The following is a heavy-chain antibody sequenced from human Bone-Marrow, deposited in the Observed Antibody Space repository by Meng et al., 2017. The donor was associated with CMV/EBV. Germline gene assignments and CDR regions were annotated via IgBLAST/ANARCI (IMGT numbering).Heavy chain of an antibody. CDR3: ARDATVTTYGMDV. CDR2: ISSSSSTI. Sequence: GESLKISCAASGFTFSSYSMNWVRQAPGKGLEWVSYISSSSSTIYYADSVKGRFTISRDNAKNSLYLQMNSLRAEDTAVYYCARDATVTTYGMDVWGQGTTVTVSS. V-gene: IGHV3-48*04. J-gene: IGHJ6*02. CDR1: GFTFSSYS. D-gene: IGHD4-11*01.